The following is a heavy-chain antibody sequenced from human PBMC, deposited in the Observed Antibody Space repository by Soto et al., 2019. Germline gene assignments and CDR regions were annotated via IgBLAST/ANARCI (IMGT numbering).Heavy chain of an antibody. V-gene: IGHV3-11*01. Sequence: QVQLVESGGGLVKPGGSLRLSCAASGFTFSDYYMSWVRQAPGKGLEWISYISGSGSAMYYVNSVKGRFTISRDNAKNSLYLQMNSLSAEDTAVYYCARDQKVESRGWNADGMDDW. CDR2: ISGSGSAM. D-gene: IGHD6-19*01. J-gene: IGHJ6*01. CDR3: ARDQKVESRGWNADGMDD. CDR1: GFTFSDYY.